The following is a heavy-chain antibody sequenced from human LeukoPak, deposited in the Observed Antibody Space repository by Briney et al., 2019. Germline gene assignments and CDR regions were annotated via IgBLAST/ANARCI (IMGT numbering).Heavy chain of an antibody. Sequence: PGRSLRLSCAASGFTFDDYAMHWVRQAPGKGLEWVSGISWNSGSIGYADSVKGRFTISRDNAKNSLYLQMNSLRAEDTAVYYCARVYQGVAIFDGIDYWGQGTLVTVSS. J-gene: IGHJ4*02. D-gene: IGHD3-3*01. CDR3: ARVYQGVAIFDGIDY. V-gene: IGHV3-9*01. CDR1: GFTFDDYA. CDR2: ISWNSGSI.